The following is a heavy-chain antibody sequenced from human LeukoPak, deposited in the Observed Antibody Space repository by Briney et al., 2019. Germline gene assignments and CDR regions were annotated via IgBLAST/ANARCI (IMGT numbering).Heavy chain of an antibody. D-gene: IGHD6-13*01. CDR2: ISSSGSTI. Sequence: NPGGSLRLSCAASGFTFSDYYMSWIRQAPGKGLEWVSYISSSGSTIYYADSVKGRFTISRDNAKNSLYLQMNGLRAEDTAVYYCVRVGRAVAAAGFGAFEIWGQGTMVTVSS. J-gene: IGHJ3*02. V-gene: IGHV3-11*04. CDR1: GFTFSDYY. CDR3: VRVGRAVAAAGFGAFEI.